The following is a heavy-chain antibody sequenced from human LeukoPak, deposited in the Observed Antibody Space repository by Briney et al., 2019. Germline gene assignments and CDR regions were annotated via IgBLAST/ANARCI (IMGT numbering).Heavy chain of an antibody. CDR2: ISSSSSYI. D-gene: IGHD6-6*01. CDR3: ARGENGMEYSSPQGY. V-gene: IGHV3-21*01. Sequence: GDSLRLSCAASGFTFSSYSMNWVRQAPGKGLEWVSSISSSSSYIYYADSVKGRFTISRDNAKNSLYLQMNSLRAEDTAVYYCARGENGMEYSSPQGYWGQGTLVTVSS. CDR1: GFTFSSYS. J-gene: IGHJ4*02.